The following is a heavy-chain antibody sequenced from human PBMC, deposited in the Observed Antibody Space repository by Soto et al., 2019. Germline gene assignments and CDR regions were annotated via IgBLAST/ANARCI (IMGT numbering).Heavy chain of an antibody. Sequence: SVKVSCKASGGNFSSFGISWVRQAPGQGLEWMGGIIPVFGRPNYAQRFRGRLTITADESTNTVYLELIDLRSEDTAVYYCAREGSGYNLWGQGTQVTVSS. CDR2: IIPVFGRP. CDR1: GGNFSSFG. D-gene: IGHD5-12*01. CDR3: AREGSGYNL. V-gene: IGHV1-69*13. J-gene: IGHJ1*01.